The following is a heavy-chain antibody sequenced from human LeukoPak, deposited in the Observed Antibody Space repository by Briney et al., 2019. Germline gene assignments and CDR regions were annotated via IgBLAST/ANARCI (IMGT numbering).Heavy chain of an antibody. J-gene: IGHJ4*02. CDR2: IIPILGIA. CDR1: GGTFSSYA. D-gene: IGHD3-22*01. CDR3: ASHDSSGYSLYCFDC. V-gene: IGHV1-69*04. Sequence: ASVKVSCKASGGTFSSYAISWVRQAPGQGLEWMGRIIPILGIANYAQKFQGRVTITADKSTSTAYMELSSLRSEDTAVYYCASHDSSGYSLYCFDCWGQGTLVTVSS.